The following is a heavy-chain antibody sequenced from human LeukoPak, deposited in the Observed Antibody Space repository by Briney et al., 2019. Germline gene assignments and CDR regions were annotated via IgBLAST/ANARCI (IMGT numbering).Heavy chain of an antibody. CDR1: GGSISSYY. D-gene: IGHD1-26*01. CDR2: FYSTGST. CDR3: AGDQYSGSLDD. Sequence: SETLSLTCTVSGGSISSYYWTWIRQPAGKGLEWIGRFYSTGSTNYNPSLKSRVTMSVDTSKNQFSLKLSSVTAADTAVYYCAGDQYSGSLDDWGEGTLVTVSS. V-gene: IGHV4-4*07. J-gene: IGHJ4*02.